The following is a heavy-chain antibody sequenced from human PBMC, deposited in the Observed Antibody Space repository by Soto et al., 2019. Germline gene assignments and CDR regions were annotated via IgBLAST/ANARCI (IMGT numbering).Heavy chain of an antibody. V-gene: IGHV4-31*03. CDR2: IYYSGST. J-gene: IGHJ4*02. D-gene: IGHD4-17*01. CDR3: ATNGDGSAHDYGCNSPPTFVY. CDR1: GGSISSGGYY. Sequence: QVQLQESGPGLVKPSQTLSLTCTVSGGSISSGGYYWSWIRQHPGKGLEWIGYIYYSGSTYYNPSLNSRITFSVETTKNHFSLKLSSVTAADTAVYSCATNGDGSAHDYGCNSPPTFVYWGQGTLVTVSS.